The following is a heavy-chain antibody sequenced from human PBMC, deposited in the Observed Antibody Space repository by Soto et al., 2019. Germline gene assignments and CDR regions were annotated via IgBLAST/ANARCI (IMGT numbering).Heavy chain of an antibody. J-gene: IGHJ4*02. CDR3: AKEHSGLYSRHYFDF. CDR1: RFTFSSYG. CDR2: ISYEGSDH. D-gene: IGHD6-19*01. Sequence: QPGGSLRLSCAASRFTFSSYGMHWLRQAPGKGLEWVAVISYEGSDHYYADSVKGRFAVSRDNSKNTLFLQMNSLRAEDTAVYYCAKEHSGLYSRHYFDFWGQGTLVTVSS. V-gene: IGHV3-30*18.